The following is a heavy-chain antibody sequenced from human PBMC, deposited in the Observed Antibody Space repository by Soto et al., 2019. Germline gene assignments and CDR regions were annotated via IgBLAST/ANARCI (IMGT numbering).Heavy chain of an antibody. CDR3: ARGRGSQLWAYYYYGMDV. J-gene: IGHJ6*02. CDR2: IYYSGST. V-gene: IGHV4-59*01. Sequence: SETLSLTCTVSGGSISSYYWSWIRQPPGKGLEWIGYIYYSGSTNYNPSLKSRVTISVDTSKNQFSLKLSSVTAADTAVYYCARGRGSQLWAYYYYGMDVWGQGTTVTVPS. D-gene: IGHD5-18*01. CDR1: GGSISSYY.